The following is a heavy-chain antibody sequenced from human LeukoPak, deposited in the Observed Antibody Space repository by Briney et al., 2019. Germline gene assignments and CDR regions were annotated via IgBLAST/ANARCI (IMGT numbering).Heavy chain of an antibody. CDR1: GGSFSGYY. CDR3: AAYVLRYFDWLFPIDY. D-gene: IGHD3-9*01. J-gene: IGHJ4*02. Sequence: SETLSLTCAVYGGSFSGYYWSWIRQPPGKGLEWIGSIYYSGSTYYNPSLKSRVTISVDTSKNQFSLKLSSVTAADTAVYYCAAYVLRYFDWLFPIDYWGQGTLVTVSS. V-gene: IGHV4-34*01. CDR2: IYYSGST.